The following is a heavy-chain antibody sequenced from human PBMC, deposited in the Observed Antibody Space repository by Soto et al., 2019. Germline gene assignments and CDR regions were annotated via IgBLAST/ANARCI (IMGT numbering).Heavy chain of an antibody. J-gene: IGHJ6*02. CDR3: ARDRKWLRPEFYYGMDV. CDR1: GFTFKSYT. Sequence: GGSLRLSCAASGFTFKSYTMHWVRQAPGKGLEWVAVISYDGSNKYYADSVKGRFTISRDNSKNTLYLQMNSLRAEDTAVYYCARDRKWLRPEFYYGMDVWGQGTTVTVSS. D-gene: IGHD5-12*01. CDR2: ISYDGSNK. V-gene: IGHV3-30-3*01.